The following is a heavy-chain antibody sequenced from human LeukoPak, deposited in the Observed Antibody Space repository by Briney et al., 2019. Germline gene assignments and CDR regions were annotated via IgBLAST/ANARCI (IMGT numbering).Heavy chain of an antibody. D-gene: IGHD2-2*01. CDR1: GFTFSDYY. CDR3: ASRASDSYLVY. CDR2: MSSGSPRAI. J-gene: IGHJ4*02. V-gene: IGHV3-11*01. Sequence: GGSLRLSCAASGFTFSDYYMSWIRQAPGKGLEWVSLMSSGSPRAIYYGNSVKGRFITSRDNAKNSLYLQMNSLRAEDTAVYYCASRASDSYLVYWGQGILVTVST.